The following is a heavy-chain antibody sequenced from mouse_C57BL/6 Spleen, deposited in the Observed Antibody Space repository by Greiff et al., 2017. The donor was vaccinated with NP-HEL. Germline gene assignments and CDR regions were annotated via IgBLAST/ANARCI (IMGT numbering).Heavy chain of an antibody. CDR2: IYPRSGNT. J-gene: IGHJ2*01. Sequence: VQLQQSGAELARPGASVKLSCKASGYTFTSYGISWVKQRTGQGLEWIGEIYPRSGNTYYNEKFKGEATLTADKSSSTAYMELRSLTSEDSAVYFCARPARDGDYFDYWGQGTTLTVSS. V-gene: IGHV1-81*01. D-gene: IGHD3-3*01. CDR3: ARPARDGDYFDY. CDR1: GYTFTSYG.